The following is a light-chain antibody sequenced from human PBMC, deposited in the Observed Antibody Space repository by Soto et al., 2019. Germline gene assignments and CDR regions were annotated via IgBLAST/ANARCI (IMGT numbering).Light chain of an antibody. Sequence: EIVLTQSPVSLSLSPGEIATLSCRASQSISSSYLVWYQQKPGQAPRLLIYGASSRATGIPDRFSGSGSGIDFTLTISRLEPEDFAVYYCQQYGISPNFGQGTRLEIK. CDR1: QSISSSY. V-gene: IGKV3-20*01. CDR2: GAS. J-gene: IGKJ5*01. CDR3: QQYGISPN.